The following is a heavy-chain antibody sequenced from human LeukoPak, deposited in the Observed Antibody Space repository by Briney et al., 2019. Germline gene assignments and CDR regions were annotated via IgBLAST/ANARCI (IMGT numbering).Heavy chain of an antibody. V-gene: IGHV4-59*08. D-gene: IGHD6-19*01. Sequence: SETLSVTCTVSGGSTGSDYWTWIRQPPGKGLEYIGYIYYTGGTNYNPSLKSRVTISVDTSKNQFSLKLSSVTAADTAVYFCAKYGNSGWVIDNWGQGTLVTVSS. CDR2: IYYTGGT. CDR3: AKYGNSGWVIDN. CDR1: GGSTGSDY. J-gene: IGHJ4*02.